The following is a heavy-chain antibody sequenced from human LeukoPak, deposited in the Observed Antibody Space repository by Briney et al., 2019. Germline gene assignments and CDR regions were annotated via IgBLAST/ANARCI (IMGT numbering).Heavy chain of an antibody. CDR2: IGIRADTT. D-gene: IGHD2-15*01. CDR3: ANSYCSGGSCYSISVY. V-gene: IGHV3-23*01. CDR1: GFTFSNYA. J-gene: IGHJ4*02. Sequence: PGGSLRLSCAASGFTFSNYAMSWVRQAPGKGLEWVSTIGIRADTTYYADSVKGRFTISRDNSKNTLYLQMDSLRAEDTAVYYCANSYCSGGSCYSISVYWGQGTLVTVSS.